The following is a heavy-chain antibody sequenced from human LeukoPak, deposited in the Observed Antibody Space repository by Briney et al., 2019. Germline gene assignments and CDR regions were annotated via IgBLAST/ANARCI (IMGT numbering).Heavy chain of an antibody. D-gene: IGHD6-19*01. J-gene: IGHJ4*02. CDR2: IKQDGSEK. V-gene: IGHV3-7*01. CDR3: AREDIIAVAGPSIDY. CDR1: GFTFSSYW. Sequence: GGSLRLSCAASGFTFSSYWMSWVRQAPGKGLEWVANIKQDGSEKYYVDSVKGRFTISRDNAKNSLYLQINSLRAEDTAVYYCAREDIIAVAGPSIDYWGQGTLVTVSS.